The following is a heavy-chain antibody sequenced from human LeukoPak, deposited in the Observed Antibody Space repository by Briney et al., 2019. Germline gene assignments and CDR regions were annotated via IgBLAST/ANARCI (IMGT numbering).Heavy chain of an antibody. CDR3: VREGGGSFLDSFDI. V-gene: IGHV3-74*01. J-gene: IGHJ3*02. CDR1: GFTFSNYW. D-gene: IGHD2-15*01. Sequence: PGGSLRRSCATSGFTFSNYWMHWVRQAPGKGLVWVSRINSDGLITNYADSVKGRFTVSRDNPKNTPYLQMNSLRVEDTAVYYCVREGGGSFLDSFDIWGQGKLVTVSS. CDR2: INSDGLIT.